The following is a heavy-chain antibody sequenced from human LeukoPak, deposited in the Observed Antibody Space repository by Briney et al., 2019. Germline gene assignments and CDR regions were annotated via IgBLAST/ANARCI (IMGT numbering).Heavy chain of an antibody. J-gene: IGHJ5*02. CDR1: GFTYSSYW. V-gene: IGHV3-7*01. CDR3: ARDLTISVGPSWFDP. Sequence: GGSLRLSCAASGFTYSSYWMSWVRQGPGKGLEWVANIKQDGSEKYYVDSVKGRFTISRDNAKNSLYLQMNSLRAEDTAVYYCARDLTISVGPSWFDPWGQGTLVTVSS. D-gene: IGHD3-3*01. CDR2: IKQDGSEK.